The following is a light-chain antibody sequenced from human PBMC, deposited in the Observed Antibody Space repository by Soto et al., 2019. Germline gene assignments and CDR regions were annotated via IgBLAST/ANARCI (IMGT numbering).Light chain of an antibody. CDR3: QQSYSSSWT. Sequence: DIQMTQPPSSLSASVGDRVTVTCRASQSISSYLNWYQQKPGKAPKLLIYAASSLQSGVPSRFSGSGSGTDFTLTISSLQREDFATYFCQQSYSSSWTFGPGTKVDIK. CDR1: QSISSY. V-gene: IGKV1-39*01. CDR2: AAS. J-gene: IGKJ1*01.